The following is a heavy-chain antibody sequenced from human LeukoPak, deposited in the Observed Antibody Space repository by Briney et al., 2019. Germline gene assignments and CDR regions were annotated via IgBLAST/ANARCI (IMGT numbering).Heavy chain of an antibody. CDR1: RFCGSNRH. Sequence: GGSLSLSGSAYRFCGSNRHLNRLRQAPGKGLEWVSLIDSGGYTYYADSVKGRFTISRDNSKNTLYLHMSRLRVEYTAVHSYARGGSRWYSFDSWGQGTLVTVSS. CDR3: ARGGSRWYSFDS. CDR2: IDSGGYT. J-gene: IGHJ4*02. V-gene: IGHV3-66*01. D-gene: IGHD3-16*01.